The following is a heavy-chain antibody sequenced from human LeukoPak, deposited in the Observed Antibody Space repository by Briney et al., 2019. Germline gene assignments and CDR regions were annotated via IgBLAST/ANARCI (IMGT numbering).Heavy chain of an antibody. D-gene: IGHD3-3*01. Sequence: PSETLSLTCTVSGGSISSGGYYWSWIRQRPVKGLEWIGFIYYSGSTYYNPSLKSRVTISVDTSKNQFSLKLSSVTAADTAVYYCARVPRNTIFGMVTLLDYWGQGTLVTVSS. J-gene: IGHJ4*02. V-gene: IGHV4-31*03. CDR3: ARVPRNTIFGMVTLLDY. CDR1: GGSISSGGYY. CDR2: IYYSGST.